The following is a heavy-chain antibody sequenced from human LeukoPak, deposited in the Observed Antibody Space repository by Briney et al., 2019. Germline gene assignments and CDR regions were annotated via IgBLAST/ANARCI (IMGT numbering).Heavy chain of an antibody. V-gene: IGHV1-69*13. J-gene: IGHJ4*02. CDR2: IIPIFGTA. D-gene: IGHD2-2*01. Sequence: ASVKVSCKASGGTFSSYAISWVRQAPGQGLEWMGGIIPIFGTANYARKFQGRVTITADESTSTAYMELSSLRSEDTAVYYCARALEQYQLPSPFEYWGQGTLVTVSS. CDR1: GGTFSSYA. CDR3: ARALEQYQLPSPFEY.